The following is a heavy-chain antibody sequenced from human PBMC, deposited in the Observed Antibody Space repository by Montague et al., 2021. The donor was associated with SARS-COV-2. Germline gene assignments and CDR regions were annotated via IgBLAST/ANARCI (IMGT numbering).Heavy chain of an antibody. D-gene: IGHD3-10*01. CDR2: IFGSGSST. CDR3: AKDGATVHGLINWYFDL. CDR1: GFTFSNYA. Sequence: SLRLSCAASGFTFSNYAMNWVRQAPGKGLEWVSVIFGSGSSTYYSGSVRGRFTVSRDNSKNALYLQMNNLRAEDTAVYYCAKDGATVHGLINWYFDLWGRGTLVTVSS. J-gene: IGHJ2*01. V-gene: IGHV3-23*03.